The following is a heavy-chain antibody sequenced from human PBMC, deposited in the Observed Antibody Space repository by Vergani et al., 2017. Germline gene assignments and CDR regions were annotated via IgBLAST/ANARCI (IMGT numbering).Heavy chain of an antibody. D-gene: IGHD6-19*01. J-gene: IGHJ5*02. Sequence: QVQLVQSGAEVKKPGSSVKVSCKASGGTFSSYAISWVRQTPGQGLEWMGRIIPILGIANYAQKFQGRVTITADKSTSTAYMELSSLRSGDTAVYYCAALSSGWYMAEDWFDPWGQGTLVTVSS. CDR1: GGTFSSYA. CDR3: AALSSGWYMAEDWFDP. V-gene: IGHV1-69*04. CDR2: IIPILGIA.